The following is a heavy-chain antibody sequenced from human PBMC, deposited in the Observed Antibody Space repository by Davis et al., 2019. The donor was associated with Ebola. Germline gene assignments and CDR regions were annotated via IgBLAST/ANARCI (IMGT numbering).Heavy chain of an antibody. V-gene: IGHV1-2*02. CDR3: ARVGTVVTTFDI. D-gene: IGHD4-23*01. Sequence: ASVKVSCKASGYTFTGYYMHRVRQAPGQGLEWMGGINPISGDTNYAESFQGRVTMTRDTSISTVYMELIRLRSDDTAVYYCARVGTVVTTFDIWGQGTMVTVSS. J-gene: IGHJ3*02. CDR1: GYTFTGYY. CDR2: INPISGDT.